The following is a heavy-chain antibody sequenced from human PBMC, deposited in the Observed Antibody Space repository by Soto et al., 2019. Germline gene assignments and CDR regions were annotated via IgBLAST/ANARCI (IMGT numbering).Heavy chain of an antibody. J-gene: IGHJ4*02. CDR2: ISNSGSST. Sequence: QAGGSLRLSCAASGFTFSSYAMSWVRQAPGKGLEWVSIISNSGSSTYHGDSVKGRFTTSRDNSKGTLSLHMRGVRIDDTAVYFCARADLLWDSFDLWGQGTLVTVSS. V-gene: IGHV3-23*05. CDR3: ARADLLWDSFDL. D-gene: IGHD2-2*01. CDR1: GFTFSSYA.